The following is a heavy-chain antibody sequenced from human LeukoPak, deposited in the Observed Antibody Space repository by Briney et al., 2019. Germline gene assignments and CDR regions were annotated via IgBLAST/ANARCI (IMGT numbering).Heavy chain of an antibody. J-gene: IGHJ4*02. CDR3: AKDLHISGVAAAGSDPFDY. CDR1: GFTLSSYG. V-gene: IGHV3-33*06. Sequence: GGSLRLSCAASGFTLSSYGMHWVRQAPGKGLEWVALIWYDGSNKYYADSVKGRFTISRDNSKNTLYLQMNSLRAEDTAVYYCAKDLHISGVAAAGSDPFDYWGQGTLVTVSS. D-gene: IGHD6-13*01. CDR2: IWYDGSNK.